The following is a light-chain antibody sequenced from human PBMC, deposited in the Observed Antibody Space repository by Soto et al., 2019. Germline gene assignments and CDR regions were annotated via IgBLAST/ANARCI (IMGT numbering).Light chain of an antibody. Sequence: ENVLTQSPGTLSLSPGERATLSCRASQSVSDSYLAWYQQKPGQTPRLLIYATSSRATGIPDRFSGSGSGTDFTLTISRLEPEDFAVYYCQQYVTSPPMYTFGHGTKLEIK. CDR3: QQYVTSPPMYT. CDR1: QSVSDSY. V-gene: IGKV3-20*01. CDR2: ATS. J-gene: IGKJ2*01.